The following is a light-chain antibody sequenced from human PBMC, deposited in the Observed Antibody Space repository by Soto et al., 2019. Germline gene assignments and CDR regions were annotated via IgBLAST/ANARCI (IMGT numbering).Light chain of an antibody. CDR1: QSVSNY. CDR3: HHYGGSPPT. V-gene: IGKV3-20*01. CDR2: GAS. J-gene: IGKJ1*01. Sequence: EIVLTQSPGTLSLSPGERATLSCRASQSVSNYLAWYQRKPGQAPRLLIYGASSRATGIPDRFSGSGSGTDFTLTISSLEPEDFAVYYCHHYGGSPPTFGQGTKVDIK.